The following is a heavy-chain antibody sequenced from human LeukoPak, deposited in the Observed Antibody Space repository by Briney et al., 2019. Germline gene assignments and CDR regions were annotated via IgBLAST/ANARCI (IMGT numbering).Heavy chain of an antibody. CDR3: ASSGEIAAPYSYYYYGMDV. Sequence: SSVTVSFKASGYTFTGYYMHWVRQAPGQGLEWMGGIIPIFGTANYAQKFQGRVTITADESTSTAYMELSSLRSEDTAVYYCASSGEIAAPYSYYYYGMDVWGQGTTVTVPS. D-gene: IGHD6-13*01. CDR2: IIPIFGTA. CDR1: GYTFTGYY. J-gene: IGHJ6*02. V-gene: IGHV1-69*13.